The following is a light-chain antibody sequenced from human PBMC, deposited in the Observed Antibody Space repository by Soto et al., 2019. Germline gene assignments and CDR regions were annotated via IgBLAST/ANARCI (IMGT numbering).Light chain of an antibody. V-gene: IGKV3-20*01. CDR2: GAS. J-gene: IGKJ3*01. CDR3: QQYGNSPAT. Sequence: EIVLTQSPGTLSLSPGERATLSCRASQSVTSSYLAWYQQKPGQAPRLLIYGASSRATDIPDRFSGSGSGTDFTLTITRLEPEDVAVYYCQQYGNSPATFGPGTKVDIK. CDR1: QSVTSSY.